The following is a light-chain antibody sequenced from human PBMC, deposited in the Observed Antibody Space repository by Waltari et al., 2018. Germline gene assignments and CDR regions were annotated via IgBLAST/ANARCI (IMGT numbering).Light chain of an antibody. V-gene: IGLV3-1*01. CDR1: NSGDKY. Sequence: SYELTQPPSVSVSPGQTATITCSGDNSGDKYACWYQQRPGQSPTLVIYQDTKRPSGIPERLSGSNSGNTATLTISGAQAMDEADYYCQAWDSNTVVFGGGTKLTVL. CDR3: QAWDSNTVV. CDR2: QDT. J-gene: IGLJ2*01.